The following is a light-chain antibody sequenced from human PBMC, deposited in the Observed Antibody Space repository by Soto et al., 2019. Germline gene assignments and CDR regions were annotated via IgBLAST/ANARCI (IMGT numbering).Light chain of an antibody. CDR3: AAWDVSLNGYG. CDR1: SSNIGSYT. J-gene: IGLJ1*01. Sequence: QSVLTQPPSASGTPGQRVTISCSGSSSNIGSYTVNWYQQVPGAAPKLLIYDDYQRPSGGPDRFSGSKSGTSASLAISGLQSEDEADYYCAAWDVSLNGYGFGTGTKVTVL. CDR2: DDY. V-gene: IGLV1-44*01.